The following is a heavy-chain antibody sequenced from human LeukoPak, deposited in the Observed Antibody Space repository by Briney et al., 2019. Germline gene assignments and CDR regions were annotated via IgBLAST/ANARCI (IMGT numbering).Heavy chain of an antibody. Sequence: PGGSLRLSCAASGFTFSSYAMSWVRQAPGKGLEWVSAISGSGGSTYYADSVKGRFTISRDNSKNTLYLQMNSLRAEDTAVYYCAKDGGGVYGTRVFDYWGQGTLVTVSS. V-gene: IGHV3-23*01. CDR1: GFTFSSYA. J-gene: IGHJ4*02. D-gene: IGHD2-2*01. CDR2: ISGSGGST. CDR3: AKDGGGVYGTRVFDY.